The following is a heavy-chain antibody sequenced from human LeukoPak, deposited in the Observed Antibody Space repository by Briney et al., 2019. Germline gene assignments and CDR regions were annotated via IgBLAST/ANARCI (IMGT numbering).Heavy chain of an antibody. CDR3: VKASDLYYFDY. CDR2: ISASGEST. CDR1: GFTFSNYA. Sequence: GGSLRLSRAASGFTFSNYAMHWVRQAPGKGLEWVSGISASGESTFYADSVKGRFTISRDKSNNALYLQMNSLRAEDTAVYYCVKASDLYYFDYWGQGTLVTVSS. J-gene: IGHJ4*02. V-gene: IGHV3-23*01.